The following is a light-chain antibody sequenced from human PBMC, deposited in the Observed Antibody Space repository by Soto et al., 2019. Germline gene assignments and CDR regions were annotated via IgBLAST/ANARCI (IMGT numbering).Light chain of an antibody. V-gene: IGKV3-11*01. J-gene: IGKJ5*01. Sequence: EIVMTQSPAPLSVSPGERATLSCRASQSVSSYLAWYQQKPGQAPRLLIYDASNRATGIPARFSGSGSGTDCTLTISSLEPEDVAVYFCHQYGTFPITLGQGTRLEIK. CDR1: QSVSSY. CDR2: DAS. CDR3: HQYGTFPIT.